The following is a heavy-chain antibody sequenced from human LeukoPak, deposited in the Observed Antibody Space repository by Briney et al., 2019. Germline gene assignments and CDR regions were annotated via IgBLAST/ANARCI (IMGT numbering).Heavy chain of an antibody. CDR1: GGSISSYY. J-gene: IGHJ6*03. CDR2: IFYSGST. Sequence: SETLSLTCTVSGGSISSYYWSWIRQPPGKGLEWIGYIFYSGSTNYNPSLKSRVTISLDRSNTQFSLNLSSVTAADTAVYYCARGKYFDWLYYYYYMDVWGKGTTVTISS. D-gene: IGHD3-9*01. V-gene: IGHV4-59*01. CDR3: ARGKYFDWLYYYYYMDV.